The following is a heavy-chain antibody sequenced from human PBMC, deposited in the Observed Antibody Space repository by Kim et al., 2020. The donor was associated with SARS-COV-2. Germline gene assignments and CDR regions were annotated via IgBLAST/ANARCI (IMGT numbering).Heavy chain of an antibody. J-gene: IGHJ3*02. CDR3: ARDTPGQKGFDI. V-gene: IGHV6-1*01. Sequence: ASTVTVRSRITINSDTSKNQFSLQLNSVTPEDTAVYYCARDTPGQKGFDIWGQGTMVTVSS.